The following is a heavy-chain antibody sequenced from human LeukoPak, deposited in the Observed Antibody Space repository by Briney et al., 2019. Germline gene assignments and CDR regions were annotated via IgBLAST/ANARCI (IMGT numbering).Heavy chain of an antibody. CDR1: GFSFSTYW. D-gene: IGHD1-26*01. Sequence: GGSLRLSCAASGFSFSTYWMTWVRQAPGKGLEWVANIKPDGSQKYCVDSVKGRFTISRDNAKTSLYLQMNSPRAEDTAVYYCARDSGSFFVDFWGQGTLVTVSS. CDR3: ARDSGSFFVDF. CDR2: IKPDGSQK. V-gene: IGHV3-7*01. J-gene: IGHJ4*02.